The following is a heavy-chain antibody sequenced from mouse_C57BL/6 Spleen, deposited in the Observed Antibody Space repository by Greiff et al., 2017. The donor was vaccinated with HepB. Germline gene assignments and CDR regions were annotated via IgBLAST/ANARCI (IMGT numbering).Heavy chain of an antibody. CDR3: AREVNGFAY. Sequence: QVQLQQSGPELVKPGASVKISCKASGYSFTSYYIHWVKQRPGQGLEWIGWIYPGSGNTKYNEKFKGKATLTADTSSSTAYMQLSSLTSEDSAVFYCAREVNGFAYWGQGTLVTVSA. J-gene: IGHJ3*01. V-gene: IGHV1-66*01. CDR1: GYSFTSYY. CDR2: IYPGSGNT.